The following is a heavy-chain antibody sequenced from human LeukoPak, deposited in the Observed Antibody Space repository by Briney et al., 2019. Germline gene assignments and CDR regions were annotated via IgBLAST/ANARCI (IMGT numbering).Heavy chain of an antibody. CDR1: GGSISSSSYY. CDR3: ARDRRMNYYDSSGGYWFDP. Sequence: SETLSLTCTVSGGSISSSSYYWGWIRQPPGKGLEWIGSIYYSGSTYYNPSLKSRVTISVDTSKNQFSLKLSSVTAADTAVYYCARDRRMNYYDSSGGYWFDPWGQGTLVTVSS. V-gene: IGHV4-39*07. CDR2: IYYSGST. D-gene: IGHD3-22*01. J-gene: IGHJ5*02.